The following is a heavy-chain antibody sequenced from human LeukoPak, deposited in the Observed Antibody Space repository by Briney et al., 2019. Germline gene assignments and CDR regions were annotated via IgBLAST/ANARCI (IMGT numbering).Heavy chain of an antibody. CDR1: GFTFSSCG. J-gene: IGHJ4*02. Sequence: GGSLRLSCAASGFTFSSCGMHWVRQAPGKGLEWVAFIRYDGSNKYYADSVKGRFTISRDNSKNTLYLQMNSLRAEDTAVYYCAKGDYGSGSYSLDYWGQGTLVTVSS. CDR3: AKGDYGSGSYSLDY. V-gene: IGHV3-30*02. D-gene: IGHD3-10*01. CDR2: IRYDGSNK.